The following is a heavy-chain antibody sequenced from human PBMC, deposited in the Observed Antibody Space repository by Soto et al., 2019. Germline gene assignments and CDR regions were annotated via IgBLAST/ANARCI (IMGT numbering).Heavy chain of an antibody. CDR1: GGSISSGGYY. D-gene: IGHD3-10*01. V-gene: IGHV4-31*03. CDR3: ARDGYGSGSYYRGTLYY. CDR2: IYYSGST. Sequence: QVQLQESGPGLVKPSQTLTLTCTVSGGSISSGGYYWSWIRQHPGKGLEWIGYIYYSGSTYYNPSLKSRVTISVDTSKNQFSLKLSSVTAADTAVYYCARDGYGSGSYYRGTLYYWGQGTLVTVSS. J-gene: IGHJ4*02.